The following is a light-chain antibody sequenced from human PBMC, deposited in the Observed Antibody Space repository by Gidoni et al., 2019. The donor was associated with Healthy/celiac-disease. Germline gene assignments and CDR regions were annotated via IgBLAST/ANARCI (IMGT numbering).Light chain of an antibody. V-gene: IGKV3-20*01. CDR1: QSVSSSY. Sequence: EIVLTQSPGTLSLSPGERATLSCRASQSVSSSYLAWYQQKPGQAPRLLIYGASSRATGIPDRFSGSGSGTDFTLTISRLEPEDFAVYYCQQYGSSPTTFXQXTKVXIK. CDR2: GAS. J-gene: IGKJ1*01. CDR3: QQYGSSPTT.